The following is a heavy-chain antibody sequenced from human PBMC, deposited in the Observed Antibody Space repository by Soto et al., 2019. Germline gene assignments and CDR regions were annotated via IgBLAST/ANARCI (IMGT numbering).Heavy chain of an antibody. CDR3: ARRGSGSYYDY. V-gene: IGHV3-23*01. Sequence: EVQLLESGGGLVQPGGSLRLSCAASGFTFSSYAMRWVRQAPVKGLEWVSAISGSGGSTYYADSVKGRFTISRDNSKNTLYLQMTSLTAEGTAVYYCARRGSGSYYDYWGQGTLVTVSS. CDR2: ISGSGGST. J-gene: IGHJ4*02. D-gene: IGHD1-26*01. CDR1: GFTFSSYA.